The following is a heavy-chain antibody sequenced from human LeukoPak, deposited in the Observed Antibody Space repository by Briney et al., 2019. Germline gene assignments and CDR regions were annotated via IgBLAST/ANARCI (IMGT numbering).Heavy chain of an antibody. CDR2: IRSKANSYAT. J-gene: IGHJ6*02. CDR1: GFTFSGSA. D-gene: IGHD3-10*01. V-gene: IGHV3-73*01. CDR3: TRHWERITMVRGVPPDYGMDV. Sequence: GGSLRLSCAASGFTFSGSAMHWVRQAPGKGLEWVGRIRSKANSYATAYAPSVKGRFTISRDDSKNTAYLQMNSLKTEDTAVYYCTRHWERITMVRGVPPDYGMDVWGQGTTVTVSS.